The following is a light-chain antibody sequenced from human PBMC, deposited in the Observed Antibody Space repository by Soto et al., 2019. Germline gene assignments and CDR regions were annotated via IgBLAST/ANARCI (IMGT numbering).Light chain of an antibody. CDR3: LQHYSYPLT. J-gene: IGKJ1*01. Sequence: DIQMTQSPSSLSASVGDRVTITCRASQGIRGDVGWYQQKPGKDPKRLISAASILQSGVPSRFNGSGSGTEFTLSISSLQPKDFGTYYCLQHYSYPLTFGKGTKVEVK. CDR2: AAS. CDR1: QGIRGD. V-gene: IGKV1-17*01.